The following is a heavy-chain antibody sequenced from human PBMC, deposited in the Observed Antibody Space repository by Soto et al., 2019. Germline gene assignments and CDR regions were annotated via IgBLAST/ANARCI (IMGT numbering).Heavy chain of an antibody. J-gene: IGHJ6*02. Sequence: GSLSLSCAASGFTFSSYGMHWVRQAPGKGLEWVAVIWYDGSNKYYADSVKGRFTISRDNSKNTLYLQMNSLRAEDTAVYYCARDWPAADYYYGMDVWGQGTTVTVSS. CDR3: ARDWPAADYYYGMDV. CDR2: IWYDGSNK. V-gene: IGHV3-33*01. CDR1: GFTFSSYG. D-gene: IGHD6-13*01.